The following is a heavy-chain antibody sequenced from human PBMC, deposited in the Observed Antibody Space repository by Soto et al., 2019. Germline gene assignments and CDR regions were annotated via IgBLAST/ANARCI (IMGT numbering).Heavy chain of an antibody. CDR3: TKVLALPPNDAFDI. Sequence: ESVGRLVEPGGSLRLSCAASGFNFNGAWMNWVRQAPGKGLEWLGRIKSKGGGETTEYVAFVKGRFTISRDDSKNTLYLQMNSLKSEDTAVYYCTKVLALPPNDAFDIWGQGTMVTVSS. D-gene: IGHD3-3*02. J-gene: IGHJ3*02. CDR1: GFNFNGAW. CDR2: IKSKGGGETT. V-gene: IGHV3-15*01.